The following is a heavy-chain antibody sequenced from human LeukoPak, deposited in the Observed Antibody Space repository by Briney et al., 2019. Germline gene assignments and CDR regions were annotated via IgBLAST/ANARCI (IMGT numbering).Heavy chain of an antibody. V-gene: IGHV1-69*13. D-gene: IGHD3-22*01. CDR3: ATVDSSGYYYFDY. J-gene: IGHJ4*02. Sequence: ASVKVSFTASGGTFSSYAISWVRQAPGQGLEWMGGIIPIFGTANYAQKFQGSVTITADESTSTAYMELSSLRSEDTAVYYCATVDSSGYYYFDYWGQGTLVTVSS. CDR2: IIPIFGTA. CDR1: GGTFSSYA.